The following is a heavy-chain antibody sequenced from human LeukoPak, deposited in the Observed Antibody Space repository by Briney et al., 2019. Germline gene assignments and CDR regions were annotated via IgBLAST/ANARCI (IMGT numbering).Heavy chain of an antibody. V-gene: IGHV3-23*01. J-gene: IGHJ5*02. D-gene: IGHD5-12*01. CDR3: AKDPDVDIVATIP. CDR1: GFTFSSYA. CDR2: ISGSGDST. Sequence: HPGGSLRLSCAASGFTFSSYAMSWVRQAPGKGLEWVSVISGSGDSTYYADSVRGRFTISRDNSKNTLYLQMNSLRAEDTAVYYCAKDPDVDIVATIPWGQGTLVTVSS.